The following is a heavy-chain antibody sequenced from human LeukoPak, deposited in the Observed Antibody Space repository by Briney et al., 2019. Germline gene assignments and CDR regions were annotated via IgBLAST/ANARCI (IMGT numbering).Heavy chain of an antibody. Sequence: SETLSLTCTVSGGSISSHYWSWIRQPPGEGLEWIGYIYYSGSTNYNPSLKSRVTISVDTSKNQFSLKLSSVTAADTAVYYCARDRAFSGCSSTSCYSYYYYYMDVWGKGTTVTVSS. CDR2: IYYSGST. CDR3: ARDRAFSGCSSTSCYSYYYYYMDV. V-gene: IGHV4-59*11. D-gene: IGHD2-2*02. CDR1: GGSISSHY. J-gene: IGHJ6*03.